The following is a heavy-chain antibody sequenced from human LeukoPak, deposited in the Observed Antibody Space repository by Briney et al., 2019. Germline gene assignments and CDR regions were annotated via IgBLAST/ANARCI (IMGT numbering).Heavy chain of an antibody. D-gene: IGHD2-8*02. J-gene: IGHJ4*02. Sequence: ESLKISCKVAGYTFSTYWIGWVRQMPRKDLECMGIIYPGDSDTRYSPSFQGQVTMSSDKSIATAYLQWSSLKASDPAMYYCARSTGATGPVDYWGQGTLVTVSS. CDR3: ARSTGATGPVDY. CDR1: GYTFSTYW. CDR2: IYPGDSDT. V-gene: IGHV5-51*01.